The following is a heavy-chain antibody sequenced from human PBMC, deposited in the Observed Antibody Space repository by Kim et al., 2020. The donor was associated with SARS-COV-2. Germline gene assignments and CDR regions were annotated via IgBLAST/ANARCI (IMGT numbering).Heavy chain of an antibody. CDR3: ARDLYYYDTSGSIRD. D-gene: IGHD3-22*01. J-gene: IGHJ4*02. CDR2: ISAYNGNT. CDR1: GYTFISYG. Sequence: ASVKVSCKASGYTFISYGINWVRQAPGQGLEWMGWISAYNGNTNYTQKLQGRVTMTTDTSTSTAYMELRSLRSDDMAVYYCARDLYYYDTSGSIRDWGQGTLVTVSS. V-gene: IGHV1-18*03.